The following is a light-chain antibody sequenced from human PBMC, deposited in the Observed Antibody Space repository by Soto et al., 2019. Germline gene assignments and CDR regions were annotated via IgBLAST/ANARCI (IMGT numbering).Light chain of an antibody. CDR2: EVS. CDR1: TSDIGLYNL. J-gene: IGLJ3*02. V-gene: IGLV2-23*02. CDR3: CSYAGSRTWV. Sequence: QSVPIQLDSVSGSPGQSITISCTGTTSDIGLYNLISWYQQYPGKAPKLILYEVSKWPSGISHRFSGSKSGNTASLTISGLQAEDEADYYCCSYAGSRTWVFGGGTKLTVL.